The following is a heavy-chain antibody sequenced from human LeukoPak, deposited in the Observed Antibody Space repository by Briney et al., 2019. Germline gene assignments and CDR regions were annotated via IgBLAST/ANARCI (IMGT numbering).Heavy chain of an antibody. D-gene: IGHD3-22*01. J-gene: IGHJ4*02. CDR2: IYSGNDT. CDR3: AKGGSGIVVVSYYFDY. Sequence: GGSLRLSCAASGFTVSANYMSWVRQAPGKGLEWVSLIYSGNDTYYADSVKGRFTISRDNSKNTLYLQMNSLRAEDTAVYYCAKGGSGIVVVSYYFDYWGQGTLVTVSS. V-gene: IGHV3-53*01. CDR1: GFTVSANY.